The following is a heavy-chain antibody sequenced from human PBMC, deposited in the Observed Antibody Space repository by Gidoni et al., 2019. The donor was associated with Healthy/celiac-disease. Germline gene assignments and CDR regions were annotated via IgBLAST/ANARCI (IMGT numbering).Heavy chain of an antibody. J-gene: IGHJ4*02. CDR1: GFTFSSYE. D-gene: IGHD6-13*01. CDR3: ARSSPGIAAAGGDY. V-gene: IGHV3-48*03. Sequence: EVQLVASGGGLVQPGVSLRLSCAASGFTFSSYEMNWVRQAPGKGLEWVSYISSSGSTIYYADSVKGRFTNSRDNAKNSLYLQMNSLRAEDTAVYYCARSSPGIAAAGGDYWGQGTLVTVSS. CDR2: ISSSGSTI.